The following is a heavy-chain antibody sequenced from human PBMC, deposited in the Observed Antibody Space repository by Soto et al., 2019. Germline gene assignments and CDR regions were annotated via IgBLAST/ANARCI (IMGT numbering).Heavy chain of an antibody. J-gene: IGHJ4*02. D-gene: IGHD4-17*01. V-gene: IGHV3-23*01. CDR3: AKLVYGDYVWFDY. Sequence: EVQLLESGGGLVQPGGSLRLSCAASGFSFSDYAMSWVRQAPGKGLEWVSIISGDAGSTKYAVYVKGRFTISRVNSKNTVYLQMNSLRAEDTAVYYCAKLVYGDYVWFDYWGQGTLVTVSS. CDR2: ISGDAGST. CDR1: GFSFSDYA.